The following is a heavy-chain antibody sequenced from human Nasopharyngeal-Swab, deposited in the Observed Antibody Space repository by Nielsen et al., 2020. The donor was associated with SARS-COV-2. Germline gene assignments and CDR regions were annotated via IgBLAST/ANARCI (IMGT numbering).Heavy chain of an antibody. CDR3: ARDIPVGGVRGVRRSPSTDYFDY. J-gene: IGHJ4*02. Sequence: ASVKVSCKASGYTFTSFGISWVRQAPGQGLEWMGWISSYNGDTHYAHSLQGRITMTTDTSTSTAYLELRSLRSDDTAMYYCARDIPVGGVRGVRRSPSTDYFDYWGQGTLVTVSS. CDR2: ISSYNGDT. D-gene: IGHD3-10*01. CDR1: GYTFTSFG. V-gene: IGHV1-18*01.